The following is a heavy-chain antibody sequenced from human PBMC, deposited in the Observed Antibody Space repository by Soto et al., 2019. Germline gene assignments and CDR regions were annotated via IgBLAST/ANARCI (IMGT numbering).Heavy chain of an antibody. V-gene: IGHV3-21*01. CDR1: GLTFSSYS. Sequence: GSLRLSCAASGLTFSSYSMNWVRQAPGKGLEWVSSISSSSSYIYYADSVKGRFTISRDNAKNSLYLQMNSLRAEDTAVYYCERGYCSSTSCYYFDYWGQGTLVTVSS. J-gene: IGHJ4*02. D-gene: IGHD2-2*01. CDR3: ERGYCSSTSCYYFDY. CDR2: ISSSSSYI.